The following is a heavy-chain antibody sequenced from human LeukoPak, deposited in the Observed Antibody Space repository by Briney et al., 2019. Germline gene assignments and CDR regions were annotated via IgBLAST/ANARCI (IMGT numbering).Heavy chain of an antibody. V-gene: IGHV4-59*01. CDR3: ASGRQQLAHYGMDV. Sequence: SETLSLTCTVSGGSISSYYWSWIRQPPGKGLEWVGYIYYSGSTNYNPSLKSRVTISVDTSKNQFSLKLSSVTAADTAVYYCASGRQQLAHYGMDVWGQGTTVTVSS. CDR1: GGSISSYY. J-gene: IGHJ6*02. D-gene: IGHD6-13*01. CDR2: IYYSGST.